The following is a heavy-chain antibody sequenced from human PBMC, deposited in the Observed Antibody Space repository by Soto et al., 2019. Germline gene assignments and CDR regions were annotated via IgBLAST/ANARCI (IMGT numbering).Heavy chain of an antibody. CDR3: ARGRIMVRGVIDY. D-gene: IGHD3-10*01. J-gene: IGHJ4*02. CDR1: GGSFSGYY. CDR2: INHSGST. V-gene: IGHV4-34*01. Sequence: PSETLSLTXAVYGGSFSGYYWSWIRQPPGKGLEWIGEINHSGSTNYNPPLKSRVTISVDTSKNQVSLKLSSVTAADTAVYYCARGRIMVRGVIDYWGQGTLVTVSS.